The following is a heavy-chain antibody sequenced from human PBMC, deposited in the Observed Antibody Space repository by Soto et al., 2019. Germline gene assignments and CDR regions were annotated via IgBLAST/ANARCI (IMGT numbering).Heavy chain of an antibody. Sequence: QVQLVQSGAEEKKPGASVKVSCKASGYTFTSYAMHWVRQAPGQRLEWMGWINAGNGNTKYSHKFQGRVTITRDTSASTAYMELSSLRSEDTAVYYWARGGPPSDYWGQGTLVTVSS. CDR2: INAGNGNT. J-gene: IGHJ4*02. CDR1: GYTFTSYA. V-gene: IGHV1-3*05. CDR3: ARGGPPSDY. D-gene: IGHD3-10*01.